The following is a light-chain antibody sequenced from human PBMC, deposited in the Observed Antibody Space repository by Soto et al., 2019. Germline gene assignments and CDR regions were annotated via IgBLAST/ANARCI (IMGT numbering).Light chain of an antibody. V-gene: IGKV3-20*01. CDR3: QNFGGSPFT. CDR2: GAS. Sequence: EVVLMQSPDTLSSSPGERATLSCRASESIGSHYIDWYQHTPGQAPRLLIFGASTRATGIPDRFSGSCSGTDFTLTISRLEPEDFAIYYCQNFGGSPFTFGPGTKVDIK. J-gene: IGKJ3*01. CDR1: ESIGSHY.